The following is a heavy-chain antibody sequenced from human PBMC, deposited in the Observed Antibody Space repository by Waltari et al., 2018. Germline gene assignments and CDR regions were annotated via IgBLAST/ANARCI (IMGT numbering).Heavy chain of an antibody. D-gene: IGHD6-6*01. Sequence: QLQLQESGPGLVEPSETLSLTCTVSGDSISGSNYYWGWIRQPPGKGLEWIGSIDSGGSSYYNPSLKSRVTISVDTSKNQFSLKLNSVTAADAAVYFCARDRPGTISSFDPWGQGTLVTVSS. CDR1: GDSISGSNYY. V-gene: IGHV4-39*07. J-gene: IGHJ5*02. CDR3: ARDRPGTISSFDP. CDR2: IDSGGSS.